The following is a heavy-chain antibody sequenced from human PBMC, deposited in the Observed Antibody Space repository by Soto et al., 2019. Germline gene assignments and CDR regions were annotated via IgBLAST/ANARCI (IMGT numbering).Heavy chain of an antibody. CDR2: TYSSPKWYI. Sequence: QVQLQQSGPGLVKPSQTLSLTCDIPGDSVSSNRAAWNWMRQTPSRGLEWLGRTYSSPKWYINYAVSVKRRITVNPDTSKNQFSLQLNSVTPEDTAVYYCARGSWDDVTGHYYMDVWGKGTTVTVSS. CDR3: ARGSWDDVTGHYYMDV. D-gene: IGHD1-1*01. V-gene: IGHV6-1*01. CDR1: GDSVSSNRAA. J-gene: IGHJ6*03.